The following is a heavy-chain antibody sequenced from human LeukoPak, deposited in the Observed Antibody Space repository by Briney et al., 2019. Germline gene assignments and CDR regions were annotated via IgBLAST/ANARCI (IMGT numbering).Heavy chain of an antibody. CDR2: ISAYNGNT. D-gene: IGHD3-22*01. V-gene: IGHV1-18*01. Sequence: ASVKVSCKASGYTFTSYGISWVRQAPGQGLEWMGWISAYNGNTNYAQKLQGRVTMTTDTSTSTAYMELRSLRSDDTAVYYCARVVVYYDSSGYSTYFDYWGQGTLVTVSS. J-gene: IGHJ4*02. CDR3: ARVVVYYDSSGYSTYFDY. CDR1: GYTFTSYG.